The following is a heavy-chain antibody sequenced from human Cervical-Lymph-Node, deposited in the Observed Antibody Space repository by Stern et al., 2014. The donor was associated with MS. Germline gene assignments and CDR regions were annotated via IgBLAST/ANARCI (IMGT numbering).Heavy chain of an antibody. D-gene: IGHD2-15*01. V-gene: IGHV3-9*01. CDR3: ARAIGFCSGGNCEPYYYYGIDV. J-gene: IGHJ6*02. CDR1: GFRFDDYA. CDR2: LYWCSGKI. Sequence: EVQLEESGGDLVQPGRSLRLSCAASGFRFDDYAMYWVRQAPGKGLEWISGLYWCSGKIGYAESVKARFTISRDNVKNSLFLQMNSLRSEDTASYYCARAIGFCSGGNCEPYYYYGIDVWGQGTRVTVSS.